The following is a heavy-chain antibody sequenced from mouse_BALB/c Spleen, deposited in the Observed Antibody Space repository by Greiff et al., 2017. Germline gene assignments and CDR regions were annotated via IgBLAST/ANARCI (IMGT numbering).Heavy chain of an antibody. CDR1: GFSLTSYG. V-gene: IGHV2-2*02. CDR2: IWSGGST. CDR3: ARGDYYGNSYYAMDY. Sequence: QVQLQQSGPGLVQPSQSLSITCTVSGFSLTSYGVHWVRQSPGKGLEWLGVIWSGGSTDYNAAFISRLSISKDNSKSQVFFKMNSLQANDTAIYFCARGDYYGNSYYAMDYWGQGTSVTVSS. D-gene: IGHD2-1*01. J-gene: IGHJ4*01.